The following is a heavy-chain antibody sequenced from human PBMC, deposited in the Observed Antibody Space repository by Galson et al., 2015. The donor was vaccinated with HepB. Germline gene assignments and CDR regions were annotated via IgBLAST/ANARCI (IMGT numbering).Heavy chain of an antibody. V-gene: IGHV3-23*01. CDR2: ISGSGGST. J-gene: IGHJ4*02. CDR1: GFTFSSYA. Sequence: SLRLSCAASGFTFSSYAMSWVRQAPGKGLEWVSAISGSGGSTYYADSVKGRFTISRDNSKNTLYLQMNSLRAEDTAVYYCAKDQWGGEQWLVHVYWGQGTLVTVSS. D-gene: IGHD6-19*01. CDR3: AKDQWGGEQWLVHVY.